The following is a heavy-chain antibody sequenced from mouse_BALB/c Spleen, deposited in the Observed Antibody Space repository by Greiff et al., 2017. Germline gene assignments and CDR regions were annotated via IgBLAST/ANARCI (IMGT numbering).Heavy chain of an antibody. D-gene: IGHD2-10*02. J-gene: IGHJ4*01. CDR3: AREEYGNYGAMDY. CDR1: GFTFSDYY. V-gene: IGHV5-4*02. CDR2: ISDGGSYT. Sequence: EVQVVESGGGLVKPGGSLKLSCAASGFTFSDYYMYWVRQTPEKRLEWVATISDGGSYTYYPDSVKGRFTISRDNAKNNLYLQMSSLKSEDTAMYYCAREEYGNYGAMDYWGQGTSVTVAS.